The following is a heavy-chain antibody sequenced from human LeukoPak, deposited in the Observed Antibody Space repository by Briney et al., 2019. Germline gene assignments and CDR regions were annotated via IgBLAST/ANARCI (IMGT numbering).Heavy chain of an antibody. V-gene: IGHV3-21*04. CDR1: GFTFSSYS. Sequence: PAGSLRLSCAASGFTFSSYSMKWVRQATGKGLEWVSSISSSSSYIYYADSVKGRFTISRDNAKNSLYLQMNSLRAEDMALYYCAKGAAYCGGDRYSGAFDIWGQGTMVTVSS. D-gene: IGHD2-21*01. CDR2: ISSSSSYI. J-gene: IGHJ3*02. CDR3: AKGAAYCGGDRYSGAFDI.